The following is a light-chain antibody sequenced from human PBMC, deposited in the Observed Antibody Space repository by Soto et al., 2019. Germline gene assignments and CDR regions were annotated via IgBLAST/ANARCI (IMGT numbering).Light chain of an antibody. J-gene: IGKJ3*01. CDR3: QQRNNWPPT. V-gene: IGKV3-11*01. CDR1: QTVRSY. CDR2: DAS. Sequence: ETVLTQSPATLSLSPGERATLSCRASQTVRSYLAWYQQKPGQAPRLLIYDASHRATGIPARFSGSGSGTDFTLTISSLEPEDFALYYCQQRNNWPPTFGPGTKVDIK.